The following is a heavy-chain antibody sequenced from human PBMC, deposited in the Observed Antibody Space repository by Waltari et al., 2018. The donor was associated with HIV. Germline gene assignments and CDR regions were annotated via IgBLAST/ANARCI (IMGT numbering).Heavy chain of an antibody. D-gene: IGHD5-18*01. CDR1: GFTFSAFW. J-gene: IGHJ4*02. CDR3: ARPQGGYSYGFNY. CDR2: IKQDGSEQ. Sequence: EVQLVESGGGLVKQGGSLRPSCAASGFTFSAFWISWVGQAPGKGLEWVANIKQDGSEQYYVDSVKGRFTISRDNAKNSLYLQMNSLRADDTAVYYCARPQGGYSYGFNYWGQGTLVTVSS. V-gene: IGHV3-7*01.